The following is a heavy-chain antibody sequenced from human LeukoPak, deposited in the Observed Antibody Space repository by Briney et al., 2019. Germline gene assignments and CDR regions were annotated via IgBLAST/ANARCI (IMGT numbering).Heavy chain of an antibody. J-gene: IGHJ5*02. CDR1: GGSFSGYY. CDR2: INHSGST. CDR3: ARGSYYYGSGSYYNQGAPLNWFDP. D-gene: IGHD3-10*01. V-gene: IGHV4-34*01. Sequence: NPSETLSLTCAAYGGSFSGYYWSWIRQPPGKGLEWIGEINHSGSTNYNPSLKSRVTISVDTSKNQFSLKLSSVTAADTAVYYCARGSYYYGSGSYYNQGAPLNWFDPWGQGTLVTVSS.